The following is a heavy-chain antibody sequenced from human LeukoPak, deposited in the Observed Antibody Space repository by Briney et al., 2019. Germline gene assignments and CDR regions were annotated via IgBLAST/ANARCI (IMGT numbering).Heavy chain of an antibody. CDR1: GGSFSGYY. Sequence: SETLSLTCAVYGGSFSGYYWSWIRQPPGKGLEWIGEINHSGSTNYNPSLKSRVTISVDTSKNQFSLKLSSVTAADTAVYYCARGPNCSGGSCYPHNFDYWGQGTLVTVSS. J-gene: IGHJ4*02. CDR3: ARGPNCSGGSCYPHNFDY. CDR2: INHSGST. V-gene: IGHV4-34*01. D-gene: IGHD2-15*01.